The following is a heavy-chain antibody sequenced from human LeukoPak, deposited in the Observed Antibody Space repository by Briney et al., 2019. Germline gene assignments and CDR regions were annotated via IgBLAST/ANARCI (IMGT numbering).Heavy chain of an antibody. CDR2: INSDGSST. CDR1: GFTFSSYV. D-gene: IGHD1-26*01. J-gene: IGHJ6*02. CDR3: AREWELLYYYYGMDV. V-gene: IGHV3-74*01. Sequence: PGGSLRLSCVVSGFTFSSYVMNWVRQAPGKGLVWVSRINSDGSSTSYADSVKGRFTISRDNAKNTLYLQMNSLRAEDTAVYYCAREWELLYYYYGMDVWGQGTTVTVSS.